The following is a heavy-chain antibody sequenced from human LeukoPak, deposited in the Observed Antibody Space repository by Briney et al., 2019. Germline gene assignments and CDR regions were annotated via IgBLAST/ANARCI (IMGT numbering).Heavy chain of an antibody. J-gene: IGHJ6*02. V-gene: IGHV3-21*01. CDR3: ARILTGYYSDGMDV. D-gene: IGHD3-9*01. Sequence: GGSLRLSCAASGFTFSNAWMSWVRQAPGKGLEWVSSISSRSSYIYYAGSVKGRFTISRDNAKNSLYLQMNSLRAEDTAVYYCARILTGYYSDGMDVWGQGTTVTVSS. CDR2: ISSRSSYI. CDR1: GFTFSNAW.